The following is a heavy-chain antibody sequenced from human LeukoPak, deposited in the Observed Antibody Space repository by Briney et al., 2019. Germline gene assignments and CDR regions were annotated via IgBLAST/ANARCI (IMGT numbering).Heavy chain of an antibody. J-gene: IGHJ4*02. D-gene: IGHD2-2*03. Sequence: GGSLRLSCAASGFTFSSYAMSWVRQAPGKGLEWVSGISGSGGSTYYADSVKGRFTISRDNSKNTLYLQMNSLRAEDTAVYYCAKEAGYCSTTTRYVDYWGQGILVTVSS. V-gene: IGHV3-23*01. CDR1: GFTFSSYA. CDR2: ISGSGGST. CDR3: AKEAGYCSTTTRYVDY.